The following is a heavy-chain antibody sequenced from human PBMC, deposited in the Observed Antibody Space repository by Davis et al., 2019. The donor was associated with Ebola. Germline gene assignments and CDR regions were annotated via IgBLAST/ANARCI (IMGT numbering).Heavy chain of an antibody. CDR1: GFTFSNYW. V-gene: IGHV3-7*03. D-gene: IGHD4-17*01. CDR2: IRQDGSAK. CDR3: AKTGDYDSAFDI. J-gene: IGHJ3*02. Sequence: PGGSLRLSCAASGFTFSNYWMNWVRQAPGRGLEWLTNIRQDGSAKSYVDSVRGRFAISRDHAKNSLYLQMDSLRAEDTAIYYCAKTGDYDSAFDIWGLGTVVTVSS.